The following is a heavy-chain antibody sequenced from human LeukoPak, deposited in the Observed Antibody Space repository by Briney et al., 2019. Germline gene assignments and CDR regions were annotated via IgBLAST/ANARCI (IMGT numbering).Heavy chain of an antibody. CDR1: GDSISSGNYY. J-gene: IGHJ4*02. V-gene: IGHV4-61*02. CDR2: IYTSGST. D-gene: IGHD6-19*01. CDR3: VKSGGYGLIDY. Sequence: PSQTLSLTCTVSGDSISSGNYYWTWIRQPAGKGLEWIGRIYTSGSTNYNPSLKSRVTISIDMSKNQFSLRLSSVTAADTAMYYCVKSGGYGLIDYWGQGTLVTVSS.